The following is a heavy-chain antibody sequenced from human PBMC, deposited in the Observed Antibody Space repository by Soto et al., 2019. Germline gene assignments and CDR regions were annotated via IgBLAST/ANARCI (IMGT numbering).Heavy chain of an antibody. CDR1: GFTFRDHW. V-gene: IGHV3-74*01. CDR3: ERGYSRGPDY. D-gene: IGHD6-13*01. Sequence: EVQLVESGGGLVQPGGSLRLSCAASGFTFRDHWMHWVRQAPGKGLVWVSRINSDGSTTTYADSVKGRFTISRDNAKSNLYMQLNILRAEDTALYYCERGYSRGPDYWGQGTLVTVSS. CDR2: INSDGSTT. J-gene: IGHJ4*02.